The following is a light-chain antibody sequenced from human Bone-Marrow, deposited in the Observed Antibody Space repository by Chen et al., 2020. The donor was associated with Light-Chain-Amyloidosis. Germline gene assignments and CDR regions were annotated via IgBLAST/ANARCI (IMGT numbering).Light chain of an antibody. V-gene: IGLV3-21*02. J-gene: IGLJ3*02. Sequence: SYLLTQPSSVAVAPGQTATLACGGNNIGSTRVHWYQQTPGQAPLLVVYDDSDRPSGIPERLSGSNSGNTATLTISRVEAGDEADYYCQVWDRSSDRPVFGGGTKLTVL. CDR2: DDS. CDR3: QVWDRSSDRPV. CDR1: NIGSTR.